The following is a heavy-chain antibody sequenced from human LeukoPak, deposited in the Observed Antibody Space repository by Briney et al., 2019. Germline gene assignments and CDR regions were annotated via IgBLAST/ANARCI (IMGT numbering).Heavy chain of an antibody. CDR1: GGSFSDYY. J-gene: IGHJ6*02. D-gene: IGHD4-17*01. CDR2: INHSGST. Sequence: SETLSLTCAVYGGSFSDYYWSWIRQPPGKGLEWIGEINHSGSTNYNPSLKSRVTISVDTSKNQFSLKLSSVTAADTAVYYCARGRATTSYYYYGMDVWGQGTTVTVSS. CDR3: ARGRATTSYYYYGMDV. V-gene: IGHV4-34*01.